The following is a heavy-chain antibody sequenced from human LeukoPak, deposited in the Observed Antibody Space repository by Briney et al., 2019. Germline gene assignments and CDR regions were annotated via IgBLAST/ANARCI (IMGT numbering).Heavy chain of an antibody. J-gene: IGHJ4*02. CDR3: ARLGLRVATLWDY. V-gene: IGHV4-59*08. CDR2: IYYSGNT. CDR1: GGSISNYY. Sequence: SETLSLTCTVSGGSISNYYWSWIRQPPGKGLEWFGYIYYSGNTNYNPSLKSRVTISVDTSKNQFSLKLSSVTAADTAVYYCARLGLRVATLWDYWGQGTLVTVSS. D-gene: IGHD5-12*01.